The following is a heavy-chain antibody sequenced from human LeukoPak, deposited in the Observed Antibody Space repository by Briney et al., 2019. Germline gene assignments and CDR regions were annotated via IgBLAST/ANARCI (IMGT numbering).Heavy chain of an antibody. Sequence: GGSLRLSCAASGFTFSSYGMHWVRQAPGKGLEWVTFISYDGSNTYYADSVKGRFTISRDNSKNTLYLQMNSLRAEDTAVYYCARHQSYDSQDYWGQGTLVTVSS. CDR1: GFTFSSYG. D-gene: IGHD3-22*01. J-gene: IGHJ4*02. CDR2: ISYDGSNT. CDR3: ARHQSYDSQDY. V-gene: IGHV3-30*02.